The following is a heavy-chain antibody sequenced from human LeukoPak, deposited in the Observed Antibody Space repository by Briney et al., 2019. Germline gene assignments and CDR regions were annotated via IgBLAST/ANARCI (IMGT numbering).Heavy chain of an antibody. CDR2: IYYSGST. CDR1: GGSISSGGYY. J-gene: IGHJ4*02. Sequence: SQTLSLTCTVSGGSISSGGYYWSWIRQPPGKGLEWIGYIYYSGSTYYNPSLKSRVTISVDTSKNQFSLKLRSVTAADTAVYYCARVSYEWLRFDYWGQGTLVTVSS. D-gene: IGHD5-12*01. CDR3: ARVSYEWLRFDY. V-gene: IGHV4-30-4*01.